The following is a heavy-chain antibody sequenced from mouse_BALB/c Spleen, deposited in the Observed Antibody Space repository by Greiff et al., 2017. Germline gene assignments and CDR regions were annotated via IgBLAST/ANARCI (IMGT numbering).Heavy chain of an antibody. CDR2: ISYSGST. J-gene: IGHJ2*01. V-gene: IGHV3-2*02. D-gene: IGHD1-2*01. CDR1: GYSITSDYA. Sequence: VQLQQSGPGLVKPSQSLSLTCTVTGYSITSDYAWNWIRQFPGNKLEWMGYISYSGSTSYNPSLKSRISITRDTSKNQFFLQLNSVTTEDTATYYCARRSYGLFDYWGQGTTLTVSS. CDR3: ARRSYGLFDY.